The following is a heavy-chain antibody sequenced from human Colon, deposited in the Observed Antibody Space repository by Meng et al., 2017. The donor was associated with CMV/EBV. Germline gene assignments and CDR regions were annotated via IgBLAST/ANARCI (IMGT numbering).Heavy chain of an antibody. CDR3: AKDRYYDFWSGFDY. CDR1: GFTFSIYS. J-gene: IGHJ4*02. D-gene: IGHD3-3*01. Sequence: GESLKISCEASGFTFSIYSMNWVRQAPGKGLEWVSAISGSGGSTYYADSVKGRFTISRDNSKNTLYLQMNSLRAEDTAVYYCAKDRYYDFWSGFDYWGQGTLVTVSS. CDR2: ISGSGGST. V-gene: IGHV3-23*01.